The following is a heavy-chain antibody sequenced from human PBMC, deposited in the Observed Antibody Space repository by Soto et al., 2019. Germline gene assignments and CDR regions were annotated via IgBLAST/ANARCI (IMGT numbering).Heavy chain of an antibody. CDR2: IWYDGSNK. Sequence: GGSLRLSCAASGFTFSSYGMHWVRQAPGKGLEWVAVIWYDGSNKYYADSVKGRFTISRDNSKNTLYLQMNSLRAEDTAVYYCARDQKIAAAGKRYYYYGMDVWGQGTTVTVSS. D-gene: IGHD6-13*01. V-gene: IGHV3-33*01. CDR3: ARDQKIAAAGKRYYYYGMDV. J-gene: IGHJ6*02. CDR1: GFTFSSYG.